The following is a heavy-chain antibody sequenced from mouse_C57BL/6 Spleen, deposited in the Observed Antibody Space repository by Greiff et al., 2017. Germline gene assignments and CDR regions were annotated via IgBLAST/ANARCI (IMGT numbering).Heavy chain of an antibody. Sequence: EVKLVEPEGGLVQPGSSMKLSCTASGFTFSDYYMAWVRQVPEQGLEWVANINYDGSSTYYLDTLKSRFIISRDNAKNTLYMQMSRLKSEDTATYYGASESLDSAGSWFAYWGQGTLVTVSA. CDR2: INYDGSST. CDR3: ASESLDSAGSWFAY. CDR1: GFTFSDYY. D-gene: IGHD3-2*02. J-gene: IGHJ3*01. V-gene: IGHV5-16*01.